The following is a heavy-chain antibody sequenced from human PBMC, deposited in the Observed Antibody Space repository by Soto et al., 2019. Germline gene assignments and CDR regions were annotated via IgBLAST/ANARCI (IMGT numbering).Heavy chain of an antibody. CDR3: VRIRRGDGYTFGY. V-gene: IGHV3-74*01. CDR1: GFTLSNYW. D-gene: IGHD5-12*01. CDR2: INTDGSTT. J-gene: IGHJ4*02. Sequence: EVQLVESGGVSVQPGGSLRLSCTASGFTLSNYWMHWVRQAPGKGLVWVSRINTDGSTTTYADSVKGRFTISSDNAKNTLYLPMNSLRDEDTAVYYCVRIRRGDGYTFGYWGQGTLVTVSS.